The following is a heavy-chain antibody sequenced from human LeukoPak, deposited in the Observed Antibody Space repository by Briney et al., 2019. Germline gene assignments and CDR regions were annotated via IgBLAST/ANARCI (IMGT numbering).Heavy chain of an antibody. Sequence: PSETLSLTCTVSGGSISSYYWSWIRQPPGKGLELIGYIYYSGSTNYNPSLKSRVTISVDTSKNQFSLKLSSVTAADTAVYYCARGRYCTNGVCFDFDYWGQGTLVTVSS. V-gene: IGHV4-59*01. D-gene: IGHD2-8*01. CDR1: GGSISSYY. CDR2: IYYSGST. CDR3: ARGRYCTNGVCFDFDY. J-gene: IGHJ4*02.